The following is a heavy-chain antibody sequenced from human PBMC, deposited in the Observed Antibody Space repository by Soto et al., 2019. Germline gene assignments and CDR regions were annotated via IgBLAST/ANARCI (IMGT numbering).Heavy chain of an antibody. CDR2: ISGGGGST. CDR3: AKTNDFWSGYFFVDNWFDP. D-gene: IGHD3-3*01. J-gene: IGHJ5*02. V-gene: IGHV3-23*01. CDR1: GGTFRMFA. Sequence: GGSLRLSCAASGGTFRMFAMHWVRQAPGKGLEWVSVISGGGGSTYYADSVKGRFTITRDNSKNMLFLQMNSLRAEDTAVYYCAKTNDFWSGYFFVDNWFDPWGQGTLVTVSS.